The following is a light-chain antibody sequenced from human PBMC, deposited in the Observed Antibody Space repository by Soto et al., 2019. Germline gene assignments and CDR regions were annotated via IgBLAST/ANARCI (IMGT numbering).Light chain of an antibody. J-gene: IGLJ3*02. V-gene: IGLV2-14*01. CDR2: EVS. CDR3: SSYTSSSTRV. CDR1: SSDVGGYNY. Sequence: QSALTQPASVSGSPGQSITISCTGTSSDVGGYNYVSWYQHHPGKAPKLMIYEVSNQPSGVSNRFSGSKSGNTASLTISGLQAEDEAHYYCSSYTSSSTRVFGGGTKLTVL.